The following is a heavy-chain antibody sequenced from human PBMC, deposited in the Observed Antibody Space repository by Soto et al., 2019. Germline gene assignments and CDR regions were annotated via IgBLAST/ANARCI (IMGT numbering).Heavy chain of an antibody. D-gene: IGHD3-16*01. J-gene: IGHJ4*02. V-gene: IGHV4-34*01. CDR2: IDHSGST. CDR3: ARGRLGGAAN. CDR1: GGSFSGYY. Sequence: QVQLQQWGAGLSKPSETLSLTCAVYGGSFSGYYWSWIRQPPGKGLEWIGEIDHSGSTNYIPSLKSRVTISIDTSKNQFSLKLSSVTAADTAVYYCARGRLGGAANWGQGTLVTVSS.